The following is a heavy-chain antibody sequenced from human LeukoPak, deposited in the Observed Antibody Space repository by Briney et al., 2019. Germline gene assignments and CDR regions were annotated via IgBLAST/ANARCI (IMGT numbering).Heavy chain of an antibody. D-gene: IGHD2-21*02. CDR3: ARRGDSDFRID. CDR1: GYIFSPTYW. CDR2: IYPDDSDT. J-gene: IGHJ4*02. V-gene: IGHV5-51*01. Sequence: GESLKISCKASGYIFSPTYWIGWVRQMPGKGLEWMGIIYPDDSDTRYSPSFQGQVTISADKSISTAYLQWNSLEASDSAIYYCARRGDSDFRIDWGQGTLVTVSS.